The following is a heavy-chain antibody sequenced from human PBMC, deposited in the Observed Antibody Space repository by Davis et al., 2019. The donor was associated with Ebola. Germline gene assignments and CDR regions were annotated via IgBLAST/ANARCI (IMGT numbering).Heavy chain of an antibody. Sequence: GESLKISCSASGFTFSAHTTHWVRQAPGKGLEYVSVISSSGKTYYADSVKGRFTISRDNSQNNVYLQMTSLRVEDTAVYYCVKEGTTTIWVDSDNWGQGTLVTVAS. V-gene: IGHV3-64D*08. CDR1: GFTFSAHT. CDR2: ISSSGKT. CDR3: VKEGTTTIWVDSDN. J-gene: IGHJ4*02. D-gene: IGHD1-26*01.